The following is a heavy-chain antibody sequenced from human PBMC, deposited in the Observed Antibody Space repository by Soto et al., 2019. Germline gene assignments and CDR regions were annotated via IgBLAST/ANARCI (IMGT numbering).Heavy chain of an antibody. D-gene: IGHD3-10*01. CDR2: ISYDGSNK. J-gene: IGHJ4*02. Sequence: QVQLVESGGGVVQPGRSLRLSCAASGFTFSSYGMHWVRQAPGKGLEGVAVISYDGSNKYYADSVKGRFTISRDNSKNSCSLQMNSLRDYDTAVYYCGPWFGSFAYWGQGTIVTVAS. CDR1: GFTFSSYG. V-gene: IGHV3-30*03. CDR3: GPWFGSFAY.